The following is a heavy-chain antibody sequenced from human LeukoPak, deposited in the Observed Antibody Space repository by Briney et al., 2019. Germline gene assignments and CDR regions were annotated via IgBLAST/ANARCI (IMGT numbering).Heavy chain of an antibody. J-gene: IGHJ6*03. V-gene: IGHV3-21*01. Sequence: PGGSLRLSCAASGFTFSSYSMNWVRQAPGKGLEWVSSISSSSSYIYYADSVKGRFTISRDNAKNSVYLQMDSLRAEDTAVYYCARPTHGESYSYYMDVWGKGTTVTVSS. CDR3: ARPTHGESYSYYMDV. CDR2: ISSSSSYI. D-gene: IGHD3-10*01. CDR1: GFTFSSYS.